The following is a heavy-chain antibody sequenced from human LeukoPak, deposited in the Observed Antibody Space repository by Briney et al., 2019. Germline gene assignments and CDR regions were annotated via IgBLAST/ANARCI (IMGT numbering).Heavy chain of an antibody. CDR3: VTDTAMASFDY. V-gene: IGHV1-2*02. CDR2: INPNSGGT. CDR1: GYTFTGYY. J-gene: IGHJ4*02. D-gene: IGHD5-18*01. Sequence: GASVKVSCKASGYTFTGYYMHWVRQAPGQGLEWMGWINPNSGGTNYAQKFQGRVTMTRDTSISTAYMELSRLRSDDTAVYYYVTDTAMASFDYWGQGTLVTVSS.